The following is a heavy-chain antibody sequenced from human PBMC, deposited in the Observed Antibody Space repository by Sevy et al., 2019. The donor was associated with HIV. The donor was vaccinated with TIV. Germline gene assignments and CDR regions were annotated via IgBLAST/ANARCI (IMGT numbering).Heavy chain of an antibody. D-gene: IGHD3-22*01. CDR2: ISTYSGET. J-gene: IGHJ4*02. V-gene: IGHV1-18*01. CDR1: GYTFTTYP. Sequence: ASVKVSCKASGYTFTTYPIGWVRQAPGQGLEWMGWISTYSGETRDAQKFQGRATMTTDTSTSTAYLELRSLRSDDTAVYYCARDSDGSGHYYADYLDYWGQGTLVTVSS. CDR3: ARDSDGSGHYYADYLDY.